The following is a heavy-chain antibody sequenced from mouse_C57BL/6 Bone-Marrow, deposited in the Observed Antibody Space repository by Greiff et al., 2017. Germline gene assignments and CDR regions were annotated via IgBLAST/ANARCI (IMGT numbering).Heavy chain of an antibody. D-gene: IGHD1-1*01. J-gene: IGHJ2*01. Sequence: VKLMESGAELMKPGASVKLSCKATGYTFTGYWIEWVKQRPGHGLEWIGEILPGSGSTNYNEKFKGKATFTADTSSNTAYMQLSSLTTEDSAIYYCARVPDYYGSSYFYYCDYWGQGTTLTVSS. CDR2: ILPGSGST. CDR3: ARVPDYYGSSYFYYCDY. V-gene: IGHV1-9*01. CDR1: GYTFTGYW.